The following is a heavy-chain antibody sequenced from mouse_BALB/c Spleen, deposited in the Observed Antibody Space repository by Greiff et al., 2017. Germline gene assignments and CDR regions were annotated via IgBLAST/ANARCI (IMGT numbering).Heavy chain of an antibody. CDR1: GYAFTNYL. V-gene: IGHV1-54*01. CDR2: INPGSGGT. D-gene: IGHD2-1*01. J-gene: IGHJ2*01. CDR3: ARTLSYGNYFDY. Sequence: VKLQQSGAELVRPGTSVKVSCKASGYAFTNYLIEWVKQRPGQGLEWIGVINPGSGGTNYNEKFKGKATLTADKSSSTAYMQLSSLTSDDSAVYFCARTLSYGNYFDYWGQGTTLTVSS.